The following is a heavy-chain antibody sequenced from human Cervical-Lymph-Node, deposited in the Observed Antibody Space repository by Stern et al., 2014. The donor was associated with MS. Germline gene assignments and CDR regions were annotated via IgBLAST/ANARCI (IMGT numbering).Heavy chain of an antibody. D-gene: IGHD3-10*01. V-gene: IGHV3-33*01. CDR1: GFAFRSFG. CDR3: ARGTYGLDY. Sequence: VQLVESEGGVVQPGRSLRLSWAASGFAFRSFGMHWVRPVPGKGLEWVAVIWHDGSKKYYTDSVKGRFTISRDTSKKTLYLQMNSLRAEDTAIYYCARGTYGLDYWGLGTLVTVSS. CDR2: IWHDGSKK. J-gene: IGHJ4*02.